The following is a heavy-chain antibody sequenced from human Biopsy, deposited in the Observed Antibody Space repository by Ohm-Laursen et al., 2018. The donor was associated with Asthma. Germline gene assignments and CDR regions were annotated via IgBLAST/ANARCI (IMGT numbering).Heavy chain of an antibody. J-gene: IGHJ3*02. CDR1: GFVFSQCG. V-gene: IGHV3-30*03. D-gene: IGHD3-22*01. CDR2: VSTDGHNK. CDR3: ARQSGQDYGDSSGFDI. Sequence: SLRLSCTASGFVFSQCGMHWVRQGTGKGLEWVAVVSTDGHNKYYEDSVKRRFTISRDNSRKRLYLQINRLTVEDSAVYFCARQSGQDYGDSSGFDIWGQGTKVAVSS.